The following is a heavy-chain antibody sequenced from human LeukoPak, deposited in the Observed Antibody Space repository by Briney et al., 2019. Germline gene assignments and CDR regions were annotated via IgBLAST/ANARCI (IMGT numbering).Heavy chain of an antibody. CDR3: TRAARSGYSYGWSFDF. V-gene: IGHV3-13*01. CDR2: IGTAGDT. Sequence: GGSLRLSCATSGFTFSNYDMHWVRQVTGEGLEWVSGIGTAGDTYYPGSVKGRFTISRENAKNFLYLQMNSLRAGDTAVYYCTRAARSGYSYGWSFDFWGQGTLVTVSS. D-gene: IGHD3-10*01. J-gene: IGHJ4*02. CDR1: GFTFSNYD.